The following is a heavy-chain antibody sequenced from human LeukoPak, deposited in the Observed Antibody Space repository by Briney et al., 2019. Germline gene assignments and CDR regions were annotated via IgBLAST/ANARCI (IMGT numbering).Heavy chain of an antibody. CDR3: ARDRAAAGYN. Sequence: GGSLRLSCAASGFTFSSHAMSWVRQAPGKGLEWVSSISSSSSYIYYADSVKGRFTISRDNAKNSLYLQMNSLRAEDTAVYYCARDRAAAGYNWGQGTLVTVSS. CDR2: ISSSSSYI. D-gene: IGHD6-13*01. CDR1: GFTFSSHA. V-gene: IGHV3-21*01. J-gene: IGHJ4*02.